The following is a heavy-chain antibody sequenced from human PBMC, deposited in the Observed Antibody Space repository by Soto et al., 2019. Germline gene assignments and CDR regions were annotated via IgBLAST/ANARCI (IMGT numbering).Heavy chain of an antibody. D-gene: IGHD6-6*01. V-gene: IGHV3-48*01. J-gene: IGHJ6*03. CDR2: ISSSSSTI. CDR3: ARDRLAVYYYMDV. CDR1: GFTFSSYS. Sequence: VQLVESGGGLVQPGGSLRLSCAASGFTFSSYSMNWVRQAPGKGLEWVSYISSSSSTIYYADSVKGRFTISRDNAKNSLYLQMNSLRAEDTAVYYCARDRLAVYYYMDVWGKGTTVTVSS.